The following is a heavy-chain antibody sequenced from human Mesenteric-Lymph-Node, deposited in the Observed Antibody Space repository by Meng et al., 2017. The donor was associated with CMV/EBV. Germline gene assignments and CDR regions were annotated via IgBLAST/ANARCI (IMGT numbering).Heavy chain of an antibody. CDR3: ARDNSNYYGSGSYYRDYFDY. D-gene: IGHD3-10*01. Sequence: FTGSGISWLRQAPGQWLEWMGWISVYNGDTNYAQNFQGRVTMTTDTSTNTAYMELRNLRSDDTAVYYCARDNSNYYGSGSYYRDYFDYWGQGSLVTVSS. CDR1: FTGSG. J-gene: IGHJ4*02. CDR2: ISVYNGDT. V-gene: IGHV1-18*01.